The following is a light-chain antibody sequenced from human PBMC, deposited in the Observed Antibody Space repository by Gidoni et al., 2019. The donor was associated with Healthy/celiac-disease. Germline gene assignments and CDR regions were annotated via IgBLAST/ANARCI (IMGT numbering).Light chain of an antibody. CDR3: MQALQTPYT. J-gene: IGKJ2*01. Sequence: DIVMTQSPLSLPVTPGEPASISCRSSQSLLHSNGYNYWDWYLQKPGQSPQLLIYLGSTRASGVPDRFSGSGSGTDFTLKISRVEAEDVGVYYCMQALQTPYTFGQGTKLEIK. V-gene: IGKV2-28*01. CDR1: QSLLHSNGYNY. CDR2: LGS.